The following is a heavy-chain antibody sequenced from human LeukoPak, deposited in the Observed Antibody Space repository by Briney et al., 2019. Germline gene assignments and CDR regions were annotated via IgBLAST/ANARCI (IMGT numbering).Heavy chain of an antibody. Sequence: SQTLSLTCAVSGGSISSGGYSWSWIRQPPGQGLEWIGYIYHSGSTYYNPSLKSRVTISVDRSKNQFSLKLSSVTAADTAVYYCARANHGFDYWGQGTLVTVSS. CDR1: GGSISSGGYS. J-gene: IGHJ4*02. CDR3: ARANHGFDY. V-gene: IGHV4-30-2*01. D-gene: IGHD4-17*01. CDR2: IYHSGST.